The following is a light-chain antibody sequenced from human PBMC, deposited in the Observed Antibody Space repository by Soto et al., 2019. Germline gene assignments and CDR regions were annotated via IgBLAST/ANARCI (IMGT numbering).Light chain of an antibody. V-gene: IGLV7-43*01. J-gene: IGLJ2*01. CDR3: LLFYGDGVV. CDR2: STT. CDR1: TGAVTSGYY. Sequence: QAVVTQEPSLTVSPGGTVTHTCASSTGAVTSGYYPNWFQQKPGQPSRALIYSTTYKHSWTPARFSGSLLGGKAALTLSGVQPEDEADYYCLLFYGDGVVFGGGTKVTVL.